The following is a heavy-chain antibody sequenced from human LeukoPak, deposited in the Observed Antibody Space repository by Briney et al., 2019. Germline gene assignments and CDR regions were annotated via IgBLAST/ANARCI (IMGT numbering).Heavy chain of an antibody. Sequence: GASVKVSCKASGYNFPSCGINWVRQAPGQGLEWMGWIRPHTGETNSAQRFQDRVTMTTDTSTTTAYMELRSLRFDDTAVYYCARDRGGKGSAIFYWGQGSLVTVSS. CDR2: IRPHTGET. V-gene: IGHV1-18*01. D-gene: IGHD2-2*01. J-gene: IGHJ4*02. CDR1: GYNFPSCG. CDR3: ARDRGGKGSAIFY.